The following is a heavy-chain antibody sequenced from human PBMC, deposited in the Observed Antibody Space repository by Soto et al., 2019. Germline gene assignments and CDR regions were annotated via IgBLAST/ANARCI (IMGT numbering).Heavy chain of an antibody. Sequence: GGSLRLSCAASGFTFSNYVMSWVRQAPGKGLEWVSSISGSGDNTYYADSVKGRFTISRDNSKNTLFLQMNSLRAEDTAVYYCAKRPCVLALGFDYWGQGTLLIVSS. CDR3: AKRPCVLALGFDY. CDR2: ISGSGDNT. V-gene: IGHV3-23*01. D-gene: IGHD6-6*01. CDR1: GFTFSNYV. J-gene: IGHJ4*02.